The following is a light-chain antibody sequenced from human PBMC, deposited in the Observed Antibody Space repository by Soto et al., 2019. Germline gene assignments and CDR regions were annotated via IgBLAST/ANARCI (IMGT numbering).Light chain of an antibody. CDR3: QQRSNWPPKIT. CDR2: GAS. J-gene: IGKJ5*01. CDR1: QSVSSD. Sequence: EIVMTPSPATPSVSPGERATLSCRAIQSVSSDLAWYQQKPGQAPRLLIYGASTRATGIPARFSGSGSGTDFTLTISSLEPEDFAVHYCQQRSNWPPKITFGQGTRLEIK. V-gene: IGKV3-11*01.